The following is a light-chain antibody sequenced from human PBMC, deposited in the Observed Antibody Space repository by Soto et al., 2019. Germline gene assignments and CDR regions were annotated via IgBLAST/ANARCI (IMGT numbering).Light chain of an antibody. Sequence: DIQMTQSPSSVSASVGARVTITCRASQGIRSWLAWYQQKPGKAPKLLIYAASNLQSGVPSRFSGSGSGTDFTLAISSLQPEDFATFYCQQANSFLGVTFGRGTRLEIK. J-gene: IGKJ5*01. CDR1: QGIRSW. V-gene: IGKV1-12*01. CDR2: AAS. CDR3: QQANSFLGVT.